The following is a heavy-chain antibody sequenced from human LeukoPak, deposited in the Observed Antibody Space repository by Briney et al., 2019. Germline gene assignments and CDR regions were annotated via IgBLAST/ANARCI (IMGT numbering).Heavy chain of an antibody. Sequence: ASVKVSCKASGDTFTTYGISWVRQAPGQGLEWMGWINAYNGNTIYAQMLQGRVTMTTDTSASTAYLELRSLRSDDTAVYYCARASDLDSFDYWGQGTLVTVSS. J-gene: IGHJ4*02. CDR2: INAYNGNT. CDR1: GDTFTTYG. V-gene: IGHV1-18*01. CDR3: ARASDLDSFDY.